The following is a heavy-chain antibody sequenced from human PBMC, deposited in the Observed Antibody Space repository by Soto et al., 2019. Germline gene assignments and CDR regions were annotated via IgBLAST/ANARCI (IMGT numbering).Heavy chain of an antibody. V-gene: IGHV3-48*01. J-gene: IGHJ4*02. CDR2: FNSRSGTI. CDR1: GFTFTSYS. CDR3: ARDRDYAFDY. Sequence: GGSLRLSCEASGFTFTSYSMNWVRQAPGKGLEWVSYFNSRSGTISYADSVKGRFTISRDDAKNSLYLQINSLRAEDTAVYYCARDRDYAFDYWGQGTLVTVSS. D-gene: IGHD4-17*01.